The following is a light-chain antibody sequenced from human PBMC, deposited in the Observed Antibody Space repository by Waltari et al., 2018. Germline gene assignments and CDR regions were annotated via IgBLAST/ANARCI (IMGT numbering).Light chain of an antibody. V-gene: IGLV1-44*01. CDR2: NDN. Sequence: QSVLTQPPSVSGTPGQRVTISCSGSHSNVGGNSVNWYQQLPGTAPKLLIYNDNQGPSGGPDRFSASKSGTTASLAITGLQSEDEADYYCAVWDDSLGGVFGGGTKVTVL. CDR1: HSNVGGNS. J-gene: IGLJ3*02. CDR3: AVWDDSLGGV.